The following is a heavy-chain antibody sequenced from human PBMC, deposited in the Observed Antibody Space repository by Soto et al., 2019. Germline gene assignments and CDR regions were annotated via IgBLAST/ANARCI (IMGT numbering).Heavy chain of an antibody. CDR1: GFTFSSYS. V-gene: IGHV3-21*01. D-gene: IGHD2-2*01. Sequence: GGSLRLSCAASGFTFSSYSMNWVRQAPGKGLEWVSSISSSSSYIYYADSVKGRFTISRDNAKNSLYLQMNSLRAEDTAVYYCAREKKPAAMLAGWFDPWGQGTLVTVSS. J-gene: IGHJ5*02. CDR3: AREKKPAAMLAGWFDP. CDR2: ISSSSSYI.